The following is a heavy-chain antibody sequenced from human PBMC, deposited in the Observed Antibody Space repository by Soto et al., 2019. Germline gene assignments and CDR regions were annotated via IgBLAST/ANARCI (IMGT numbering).Heavy chain of an antibody. CDR3: ARDLVVPAAPYYYYYGMDV. D-gene: IGHD2-2*01. Sequence: QVQLVESGGGVVQPGRSLRLSCAASGFTFSSYGMHWVRQAPGKGLEWVAVIWYDGSNKYYADSVKGRFTISRDNSKNTLYLQMNSLRAEDTAVYYCARDLVVPAAPYYYYYGMDVWGQGTTVTVSS. V-gene: IGHV3-33*01. CDR2: IWYDGSNK. CDR1: GFTFSSYG. J-gene: IGHJ6*02.